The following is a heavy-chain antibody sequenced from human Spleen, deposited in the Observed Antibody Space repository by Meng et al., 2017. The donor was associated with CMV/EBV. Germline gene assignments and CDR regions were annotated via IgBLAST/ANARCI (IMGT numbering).Heavy chain of an antibody. D-gene: IGHD6-13*01. V-gene: IGHV4-39*07. CDR2: INHSGST. Sequence: GSLRLSCSVSGGSVSSNSYFWSWIRQPPGKGLEWIGEINHSGSTNYNPSLKSRVTISVDTSKNQFSLKLSSVTAADTAVYYCARAIAARGNYYYGMDVWGQGTTVTVSS. CDR1: GGSVSSNSYF. J-gene: IGHJ6*02. CDR3: ARAIAARGNYYYGMDV.